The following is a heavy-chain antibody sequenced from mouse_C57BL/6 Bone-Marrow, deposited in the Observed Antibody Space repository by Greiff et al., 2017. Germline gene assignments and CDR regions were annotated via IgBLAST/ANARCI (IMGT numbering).Heavy chain of an antibody. CDR1: GYAFSSYW. V-gene: IGHV1-80*01. Sequence: QVQLQQSGAELVKPGASVKISCKASGYAFSSYWMNWVKQRPGKGLEWIGQIYPGDGDTNYNGKFKGKATLTADKSSSTAYMQLSSLTSEDSAVYFCARGNYYGNYGYAMDYWGQGTSVTVSA. D-gene: IGHD2-1*01. J-gene: IGHJ4*01. CDR2: IYPGDGDT. CDR3: ARGNYYGNYGYAMDY.